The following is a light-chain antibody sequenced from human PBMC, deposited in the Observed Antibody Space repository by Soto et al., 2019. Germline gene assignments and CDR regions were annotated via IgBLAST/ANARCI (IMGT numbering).Light chain of an antibody. CDR3: SSYAGSWV. V-gene: IGLV2-8*01. CDR2: EVS. CDR1: SSDVGGYNY. Sequence: QSALTQPPSASGSPGQSVTISCTGTSSDVGGYNYVSWYQQHPGKAPKLMIYEVSKRPSGVPDRFSGSKSGNTASLTVSGLQSEDEPEYYCSSYAGSWVFGGGTKLTVL. J-gene: IGLJ3*02.